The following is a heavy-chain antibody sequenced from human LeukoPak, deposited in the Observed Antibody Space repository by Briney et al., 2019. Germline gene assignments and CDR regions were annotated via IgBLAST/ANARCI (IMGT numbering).Heavy chain of an antibody. V-gene: IGHV3-21*01. CDR2: IRFTGSYI. Sequence: GGSLRLSCAASGFTFSSYSMNWVRQAPGRGLEWVSSIRFTGSYIYYADSVKGRFTISRDDAKNLLSLQMISLRVEDTAVYYCATDIDYWGQGTLVTVSS. J-gene: IGHJ4*02. CDR3: ATDIDY. CDR1: GFTFSSYS.